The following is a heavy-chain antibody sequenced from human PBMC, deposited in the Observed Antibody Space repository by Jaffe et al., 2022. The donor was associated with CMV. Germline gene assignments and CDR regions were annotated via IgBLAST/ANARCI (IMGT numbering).Heavy chain of an antibody. CDR3: ARELTSSGPGAFDI. CDR2: INSDGSST. CDR1: GITFSSYW. D-gene: IGHD3-22*01. V-gene: IGHV3-74*01. J-gene: IGHJ3*02. Sequence: EVQLVESGGGLVQPGGSLRLSCAASGITFSSYWMHWVRQVPGKGLVWVSCINSDGSSTSYADSVKGRFTISRDNAKNTLYLQMNSLRAEDTAVYYCARELTSSGPGAFDIWGQGTVITVSS.